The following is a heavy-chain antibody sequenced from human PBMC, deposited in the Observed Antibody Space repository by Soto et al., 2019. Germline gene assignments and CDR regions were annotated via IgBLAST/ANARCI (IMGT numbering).Heavy chain of an antibody. V-gene: IGHV4-39*01. CDR2: IYYSGST. J-gene: IGHJ6*02. Sequence: PSETLSLTCTVSGGSISSSSYYWGWIRQPPGKGLEWIGSIYYSGSTYYNPSLKSRVTISVDTSKNQFSLKLSSVTAADTAVYYCARHSSGWDYYYYYGMDVWGQGTTVT. CDR1: GGSISSSSYY. CDR3: ARHSSGWDYYYYYGMDV. D-gene: IGHD6-19*01.